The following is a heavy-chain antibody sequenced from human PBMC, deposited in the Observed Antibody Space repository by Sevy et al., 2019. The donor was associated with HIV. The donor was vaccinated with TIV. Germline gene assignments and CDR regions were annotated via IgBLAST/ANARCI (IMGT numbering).Heavy chain of an antibody. D-gene: IGHD3-9*01. J-gene: IGHJ6*02. CDR1: GAFVGDGSYY. CDR2: IYFTGYT. CDR3: ATDQYYYIVTGLYGVDV. Sequence: SETLSLTCTVSGAFVGDGSYYWTWIRQPPGKGLEWIGYIYFTGYTNYKPSLKGRVTISVDASRNQFSLRLSSVTPADTAVYYCATDQYYYIVTGLYGVDVWGQGTTVTVSS. V-gene: IGHV4-61*01.